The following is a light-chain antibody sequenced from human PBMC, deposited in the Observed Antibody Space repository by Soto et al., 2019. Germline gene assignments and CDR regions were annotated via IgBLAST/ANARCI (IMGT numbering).Light chain of an antibody. Sequence: QSVLTQPASVSGSPGQSITISCTGTSSDVGGYNYVSWYQLHPGKAPKLMIYDVSNRPSGVSNRFSGSKSGNTASLTISGLQAEDEADYYCSSYTSSSILVFGGGTKVTVL. CDR3: SSYTSSSILV. V-gene: IGLV2-14*01. CDR1: SSDVGGYNY. CDR2: DVS. J-gene: IGLJ2*01.